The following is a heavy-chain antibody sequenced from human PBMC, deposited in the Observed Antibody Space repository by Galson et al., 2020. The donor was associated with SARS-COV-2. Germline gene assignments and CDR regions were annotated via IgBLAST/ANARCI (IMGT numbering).Heavy chain of an antibody. Sequence: SETLSLTCAVYGGSFSGYYWSWIRQPPGKGLEWIGEINHSGSTNYNPSLKSRVTISVDTSKNQFSLKLSSVTAADTTVYYCARGPVVVAATDGWYYYYYGMDVWGQGTTVTVSS. CDR1: GGSFSGYY. V-gene: IGHV4-34*01. CDR2: INHSGST. J-gene: IGHJ6*02. D-gene: IGHD2-15*01. CDR3: ARGPVVVAATDGWYYYYYGMDV.